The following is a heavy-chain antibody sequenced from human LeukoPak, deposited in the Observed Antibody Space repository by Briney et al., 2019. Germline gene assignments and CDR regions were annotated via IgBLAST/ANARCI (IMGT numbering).Heavy chain of an antibody. CDR1: GGTFSSYA. CDR2: IIPIFGTA. D-gene: IGHD2-2*01. V-gene: IGHV1-69*05. Sequence: SVKVSCKASGGTFSSYAICWVRQAPGQGLEWMGGIIPIFGTANYAQKFQGRVTITTDESTSTAYMELSSLRSEDTAVYYCARASVSCSSTSCYPLLGYWGQGTLVTVSS. J-gene: IGHJ4*02. CDR3: ARASVSCSSTSCYPLLGY.